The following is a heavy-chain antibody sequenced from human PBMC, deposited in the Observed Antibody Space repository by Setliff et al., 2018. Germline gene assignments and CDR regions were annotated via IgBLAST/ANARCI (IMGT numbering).Heavy chain of an antibody. J-gene: IGHJ3*01. CDR3: AISTLSICSGGTCPNVFDV. D-gene: IGHD2-15*01. CDR2: ISSYNDIT. CDR1: GYTFNSYG. Sequence: EASVKVSCKASGYTFNSYGISWVRQAPGQGLEWMGWISSYNDITNYAQRFQGRVTLTTDMSTSAAYMELRSLGSDDTAVYYCAISTLSICSGGTCPNVFDVWGQGTMVTVSS. V-gene: IGHV1-18*01.